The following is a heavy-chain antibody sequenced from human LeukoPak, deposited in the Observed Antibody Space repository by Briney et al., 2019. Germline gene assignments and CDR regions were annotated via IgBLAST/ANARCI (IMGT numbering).Heavy chain of an antibody. CDR1: GGTFSSYA. J-gene: IGHJ4*02. Sequence: GASVKVSCKASGGTFSSYAISWVRQAPGQGLEWMGRIIPILGIANYAQKFQGRVTITADKSTSTAYMELSSLRSEDTAVYYCARPYDYGDFVDYWGQGTLVTVSS. V-gene: IGHV1-69*04. CDR2: IIPILGIA. CDR3: ARPYDYGDFVDY. D-gene: IGHD4-17*01.